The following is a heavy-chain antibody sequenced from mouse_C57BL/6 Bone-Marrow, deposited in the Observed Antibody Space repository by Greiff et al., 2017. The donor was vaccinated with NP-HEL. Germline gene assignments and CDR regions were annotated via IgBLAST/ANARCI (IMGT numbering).Heavy chain of an antibody. CDR2: IRSKSNNYAT. Sequence: EVKLVESGGGLVQPKGSLKLSCAASGFSFNTYAMNWVRQAPGKGLEWVARIRSKSNNYATYYADSVKDRFTISRDDSESMLYLQMNNLKTEDTAMYYCVRIALRYSRDYWGQGTSVTVSS. CDR1: GFSFNTYA. V-gene: IGHV10-1*01. D-gene: IGHD1-1*01. CDR3: VRIALRYSRDY. J-gene: IGHJ4*01.